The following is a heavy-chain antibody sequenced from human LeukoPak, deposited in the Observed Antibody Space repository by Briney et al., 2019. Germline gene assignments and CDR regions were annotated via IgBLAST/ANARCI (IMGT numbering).Heavy chain of an antibody. CDR2: TWYDGSNK. J-gene: IGHJ4*02. Sequence: PGGSLRLSCAASGFIFSSYGVHWVRQAPGKGLEWVAVTWYDGSNKYYADAVKGRFTISRDNSKNTLYLQMNSLRAEDTAVYFCARDHGDYSGKDYWGQGTLVTVSS. V-gene: IGHV3-33*01. CDR3: ARDHGDYSGKDY. CDR1: GFIFSSYG. D-gene: IGHD4-17*01.